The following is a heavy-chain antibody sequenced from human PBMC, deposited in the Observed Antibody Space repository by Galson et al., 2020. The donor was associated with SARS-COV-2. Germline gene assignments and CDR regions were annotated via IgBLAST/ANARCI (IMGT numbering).Heavy chain of an antibody. D-gene: IGHD3-10*01. J-gene: IGHJ6*03. CDR1: GFTFSTYW. CDR2: IHRDGSTT. Sequence: GGSLSLSCAASGFTFSTYWMHWVRQAPGKGLVWVSRIHRDGSTTTYADSVQGRFTISRDNAKNTLYLQMSSLRAEDAAVYYCARESAVQGGYYMDVWGKGTTVTVSS. CDR3: ARESAVQGGYYMDV. V-gene: IGHV3-74*01.